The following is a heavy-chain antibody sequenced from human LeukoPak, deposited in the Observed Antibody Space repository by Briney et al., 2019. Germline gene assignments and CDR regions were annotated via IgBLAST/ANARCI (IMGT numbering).Heavy chain of an antibody. J-gene: IGHJ4*02. V-gene: IGHV1-69*04. Sequence: SVKVSCKASGGTFSSYAISWVRQAPGQGLEWMGRIIPILGMANYAQKFQGRVTITADKSTSTAYMELSSLRSEDTAVYYCARDLGKNDYWGQGTLVTVSS. CDR2: IIPILGMA. D-gene: IGHD7-27*01. CDR1: GGTFSSYA. CDR3: ARDLGKNDY.